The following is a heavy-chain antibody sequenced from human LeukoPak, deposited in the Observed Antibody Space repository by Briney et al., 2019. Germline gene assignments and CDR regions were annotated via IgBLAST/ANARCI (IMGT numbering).Heavy chain of an antibody. CDR3: ARQFVGYNSSGYYFDS. D-gene: IGHD3-22*01. CDR2: IYPGDSDT. CDR1: GYRFTNYG. V-gene: IGHV5-51*01. Sequence: GESLKISCKGSGYRFTNYGIGWVRQMPGKGLEWMGIIYPGDSDTRYSPSFEGQVTTSADKSISTAYLQWSSLKASDTAMYYCARQFVGYNSSGYYFDSWGQGTLVTVSS. J-gene: IGHJ4*02.